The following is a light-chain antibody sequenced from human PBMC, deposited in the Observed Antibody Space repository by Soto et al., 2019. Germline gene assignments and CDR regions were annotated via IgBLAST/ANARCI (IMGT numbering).Light chain of an antibody. CDR2: DAS. Sequence: DIQMTQSPSTLSASIGDRVTITCRASQSISTWLAWYQQKPGQAPKVLIHDASNLHSGVPSRFSGSGSGTDFTLTISSLQPDDSATYYCHQYNGYSSFGPGTRVDIK. CDR3: HQYNGYSS. V-gene: IGKV1-5*01. J-gene: IGKJ3*01. CDR1: QSISTW.